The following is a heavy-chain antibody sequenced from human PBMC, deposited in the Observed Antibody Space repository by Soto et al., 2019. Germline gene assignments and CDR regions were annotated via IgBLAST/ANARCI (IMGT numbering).Heavy chain of an antibody. CDR1: GFTFSSYA. CDR3: AKDGSGSYYNAHFDC. J-gene: IGHJ4*02. CDR2: ISGSGDNT. D-gene: IGHD3-10*01. V-gene: IGHV3-23*01. Sequence: EVQLLESGGGLVQPGGSLRLSCAASGFTFSSYAMSWVRQAPGKGLLEWVSAISGSGDNTFYADSVKGRFTISRDNSKNTLYLQMNSLRAEDTAVYYCAKDGSGSYYNAHFDCWGQGTLVTVSS.